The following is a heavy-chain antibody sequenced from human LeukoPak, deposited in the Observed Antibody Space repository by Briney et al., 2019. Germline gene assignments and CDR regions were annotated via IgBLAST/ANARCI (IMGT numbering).Heavy chain of an antibody. CDR1: GYTFTSYA. Sequence: ASVKVSCKASGYTFTSYAMNWVRQAPGQGLEWMGWINTNTGNPTYAQGFTGRFVFSLDTSVSTAYLQISSLKAEDTAVYYCARDENVMITFGGGVYWGQGTLVTVSS. J-gene: IGHJ4*02. CDR2: INTNTGNP. CDR3: ARDENVMITFGGGVY. D-gene: IGHD3-16*01. V-gene: IGHV7-4-1*02.